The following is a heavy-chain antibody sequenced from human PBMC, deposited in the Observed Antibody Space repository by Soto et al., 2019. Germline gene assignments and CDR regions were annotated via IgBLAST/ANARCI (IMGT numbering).Heavy chain of an antibody. Sequence: GASVKVYCKASGYTFTSYAMHWVRQAPGQRLERMGWINAGNGNTKYSQKIKGRVTITRDTSAITAYMVLSSLSSEDTAVYFCSRFGDGAARNHHYRLAVWGQGTTVTVSS. CDR1: GYTFTSYA. J-gene: IGHJ6*02. CDR3: SRFGDGAARNHHYRLAV. CDR2: INAGNGNT. D-gene: IGHD1-1*01. V-gene: IGHV1-3*01.